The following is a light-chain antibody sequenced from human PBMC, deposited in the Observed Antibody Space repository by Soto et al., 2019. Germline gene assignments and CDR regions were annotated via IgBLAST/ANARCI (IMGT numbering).Light chain of an antibody. J-gene: IGKJ1*01. CDR1: QSVNR. V-gene: IGKV3-20*01. CDR3: QQYGSSPWT. Sequence: EIVLPQSPDTLSLSPGERATLSFRVSQSVNRYQQKPGKAPMLLIYGASNRATAIPDRFSGSASGTDFTLTISRVEPEDGAVYYCQQYGSSPWTFGQGTKVEIK. CDR2: GAS.